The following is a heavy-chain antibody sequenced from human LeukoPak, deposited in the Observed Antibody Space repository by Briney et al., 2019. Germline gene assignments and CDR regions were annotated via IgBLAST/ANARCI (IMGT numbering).Heavy chain of an antibody. Sequence: ASVKVSCKASGYTFTSYGITWVRQAPGQGLEWMGRINPNSGGTNYAQKFQGRVTMTRDTSISTAYMELSRLRSDDTAVYYCARGLWELFLDYWGQGTLVTVSS. D-gene: IGHD1-26*01. CDR1: GYTFTSYG. J-gene: IGHJ4*02. V-gene: IGHV1-2*06. CDR2: INPNSGGT. CDR3: ARGLWELFLDY.